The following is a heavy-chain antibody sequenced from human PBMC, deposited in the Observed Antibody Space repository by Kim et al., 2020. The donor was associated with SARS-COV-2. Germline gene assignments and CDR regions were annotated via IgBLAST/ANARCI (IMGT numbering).Heavy chain of an antibody. CDR3: ARGVGGRGWIQPPRGYFD. V-gene: IGHV4-34*01. D-gene: IGHD5-18*01. CDR2: INHSGST. Sequence: SETLSLTCAVYGGSFSGYYWSWIRQPPGKGLEWIGEINHSGSTTYNPSLKSRVTISVDTSKNQFSLKLSSVTAADTAVYYCARGVGGRGWIQPPRGYFD. J-gene: IGHJ4*01. CDR1: GGSFSGYY.